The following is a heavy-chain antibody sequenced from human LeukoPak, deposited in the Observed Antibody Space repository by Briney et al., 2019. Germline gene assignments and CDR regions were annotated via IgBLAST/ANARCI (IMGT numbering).Heavy chain of an antibody. CDR1: GFTFSSYA. D-gene: IGHD5-18*01. J-gene: IGHJ4*02. CDR2: ISGSGDST. V-gene: IGHV3-23*01. Sequence: GGSLRLSCAASGFTFSSYAMSWVRKAPGKGLEWVSGISGSGDSTYYADSVKGRFTISRDNSKNTLYLQMNSLRAEDTAVYYCAKAAGYSYDYYFDYWGQGTLVTVSS. CDR3: AKAAGYSYDYYFDY.